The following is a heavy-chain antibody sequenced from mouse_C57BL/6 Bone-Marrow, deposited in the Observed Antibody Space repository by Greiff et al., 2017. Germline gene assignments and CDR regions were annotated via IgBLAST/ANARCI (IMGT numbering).Heavy chain of an antibody. CDR2: IYPGSGST. D-gene: IGHD1-1*01. CDR1: GYTFTSYW. V-gene: IGHV1-55*01. Sequence: QVQLQQPGAELVKPGASVKMSCKASGYTFTSYWITWVKQRPGQGLEWIGDIYPGSGSTNYNEKFKSKATLTVDTSSSTAYMQLSSLTSGDSAVYYCARDYYGSSYLYYFDYWGQGTTLTVSS. CDR3: ARDYYGSSYLYYFDY. J-gene: IGHJ2*01.